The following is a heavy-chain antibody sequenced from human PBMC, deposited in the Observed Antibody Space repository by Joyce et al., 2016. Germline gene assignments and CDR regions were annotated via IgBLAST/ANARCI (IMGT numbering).Heavy chain of an antibody. V-gene: IGHV4-30-2*01. J-gene: IGHJ6*02. Sequence: QMQLQESGPGLVKPSQTLSLTCAVSGGSVSSGGYSWTWIRQPPGKGLEWIRHISHSESTDDNPSLQSRGTMSVDRSKNQFSLKLRSVTAAATAVYYCARAYGSGSYSYYYGMDVWGQGTTVTVSS. CDR2: ISHSEST. CDR3: ARAYGSGSYSYYYGMDV. D-gene: IGHD3-10*01. CDR1: GGSVSSGGYS.